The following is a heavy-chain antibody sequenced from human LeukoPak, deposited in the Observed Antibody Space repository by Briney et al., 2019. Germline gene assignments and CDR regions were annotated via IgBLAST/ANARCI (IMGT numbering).Heavy chain of an antibody. Sequence: EASVKVSCKASGYTFTSYGISWVRQAPGQGLGWMGWSSAYNGNTNYAQKLQGRVTMTTDTSTSTAYMELRSLRSDDTAVYYCARDLTSPYYFDYWGQGTLVTVSS. CDR1: GYTFTSYG. CDR3: ARDLTSPYYFDY. CDR2: SSAYNGNT. V-gene: IGHV1-18*01. J-gene: IGHJ4*02. D-gene: IGHD1-14*01.